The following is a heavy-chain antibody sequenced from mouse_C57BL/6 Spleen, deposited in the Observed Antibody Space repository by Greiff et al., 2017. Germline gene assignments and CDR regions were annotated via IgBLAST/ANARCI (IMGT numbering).Heavy chain of an antibody. V-gene: IGHV3-6*01. D-gene: IGHD2-4*01. J-gene: IGHJ3*01. CDR2: ISYDGSN. CDR1: GYSITSGYY. Sequence: DVKLQESGPGLVKPSQSLSLTCSVTGYSITSGYYWNWIRQFPGNKLEWMGYISYDGSNNYNPSLKNRISITRDTSKNQFFLKLNSVTTEDTATYYCARGYDYDDGFAYWGQGTLVTVSA. CDR3: ARGYDYDDGFAY.